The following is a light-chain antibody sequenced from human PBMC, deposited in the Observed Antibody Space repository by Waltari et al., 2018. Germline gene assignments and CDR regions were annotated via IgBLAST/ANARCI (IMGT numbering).Light chain of an antibody. J-gene: IGKJ1*01. CDR2: DAS. Sequence: DIQMTQSPSSLSASVGDRVTITCRASQSITNWLAWYQQKPGKAPKFLISDASSLASGVPSRFSGSGSGTEFTLKISRVEAEDVGDYYCMQLTQWPWTFGQGTKVEIK. CDR3: MQLTQWPWT. V-gene: IGKV1-5*01. CDR1: QSITNW.